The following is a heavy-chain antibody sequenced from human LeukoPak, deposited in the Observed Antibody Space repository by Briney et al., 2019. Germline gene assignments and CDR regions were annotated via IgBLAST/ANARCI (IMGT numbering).Heavy chain of an antibody. V-gene: IGHV1-18*01. Sequence: GASVKVSCKASGYTFTSYGISWVRQAPGQGLEWMGWISAYNGNTNYAQKLQGRVTMTTDTSTSTAYMELRSLRSDDTAVYYCARVLDSSGYYLSPPDYWGQGTLVTVSS. J-gene: IGHJ4*02. CDR1: GYTFTSYG. CDR2: ISAYNGNT. D-gene: IGHD3-22*01. CDR3: ARVLDSSGYYLSPPDY.